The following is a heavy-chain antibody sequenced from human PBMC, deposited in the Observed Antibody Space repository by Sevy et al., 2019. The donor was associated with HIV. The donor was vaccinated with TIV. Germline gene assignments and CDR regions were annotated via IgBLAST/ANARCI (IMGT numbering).Heavy chain of an antibody. D-gene: IGHD6-13*01. CDR3: ARERQLVLDY. J-gene: IGHJ4*02. CDR1: GVSISSYY. V-gene: IGHV4-59*01. Sequence: SETLSLTCTVSGVSISSYYWSWIRQPPGKGLEWIGYIYYSGSTNYNPSLKSRVTISVDTYKNQFSLKLSSVTAADTAVYYCARERQLVLDYWGQGTLVTVSS. CDR2: IYYSGST.